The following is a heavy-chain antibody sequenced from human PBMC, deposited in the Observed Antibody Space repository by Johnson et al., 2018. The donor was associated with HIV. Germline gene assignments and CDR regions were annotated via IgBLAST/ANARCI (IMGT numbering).Heavy chain of an antibody. V-gene: IGHV3-9*01. D-gene: IGHD5-18*01. CDR1: GFTFSSYD. Sequence: EVQLVESGGGLVQPGRSLRLSCAASGFTFSSYDMHWVRQAPGKGLEWVSGISWNSGSIGYADSVKGRFTISRDNAKNSLYLQMNSLRAEDTALYYCAKDRGGGGYSYGFDAFDIWGQGTVVTVSS. J-gene: IGHJ3*02. CDR2: ISWNSGSI. CDR3: AKDRGGGGYSYGFDAFDI.